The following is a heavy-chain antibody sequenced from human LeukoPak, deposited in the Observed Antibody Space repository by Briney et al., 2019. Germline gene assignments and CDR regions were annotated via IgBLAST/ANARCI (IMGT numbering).Heavy chain of an antibody. Sequence: SETLSLTCTVSGGSISSSSYYWCWSRQPPGKGLEWIGSIYYSGSTYYNPSLKSRVTISVDTCTNPFSLKLSSVTAADTAVYYCARDKRWGPETLDYWGQGTLVTVSS. D-gene: IGHD1-26*01. CDR2: IYYSGST. J-gene: IGHJ4*02. CDR3: ARDKRWGPETLDY. CDR1: GGSISSSSYY. V-gene: IGHV4-39*07.